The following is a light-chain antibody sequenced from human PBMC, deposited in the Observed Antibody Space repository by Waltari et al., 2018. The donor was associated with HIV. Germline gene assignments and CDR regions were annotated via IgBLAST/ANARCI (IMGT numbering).Light chain of an antibody. CDR3: QQYNKWPPLT. J-gene: IGKJ4*01. Sequence: EIVMTQSPVTLSVSPGDRASLSCRASPSISNHLAWYQHKPGQAPRLLIYVASTRSTGIPARCSGSGSGTDFTLSISSLQSEDVAVYYCQQYNKWPPLTFGGGTKVEIK. CDR1: PSISNH. V-gene: IGKV3-15*01. CDR2: VAS.